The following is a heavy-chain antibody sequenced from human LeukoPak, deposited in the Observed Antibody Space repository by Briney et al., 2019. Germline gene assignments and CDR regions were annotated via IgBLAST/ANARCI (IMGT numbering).Heavy chain of an antibody. J-gene: IGHJ4*02. V-gene: IGHV3-23*01. CDR1: GFTFSRYA. CDR2: ISGSGGST. D-gene: IGHD3-22*01. CDR3: AKDPSSSGYYSD. Sequence: PGGSLRLSCAASGFTFSRYAMSWVRQAPGKGLEWVSAISGSGGSTYYADSVKGRFTISRDNSKNTLYLQMNSLRAEDTAVYYCAKDPSSSGYYSDWGQGTLVTVSS.